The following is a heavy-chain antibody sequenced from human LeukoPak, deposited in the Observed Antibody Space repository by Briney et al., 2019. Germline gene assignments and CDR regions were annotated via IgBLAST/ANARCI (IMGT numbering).Heavy chain of an antibody. CDR1: GYSFVLYG. D-gene: IGHD6-13*01. CDR2: ISTYNGNT. J-gene: IGHJ6*03. Sequence: ASVKVSCKASGYSFVLYGISWVRQAPGQGPEWMGWISTYNGNTKYAEKFQGRVTMTTDTPTSTAYMELRSLRSDDTAVYYCARAGAAADPDYYYYYYMDVWGKGTTVTVSS. CDR3: ARAGAAADPDYYYYYYMDV. V-gene: IGHV1-18*01.